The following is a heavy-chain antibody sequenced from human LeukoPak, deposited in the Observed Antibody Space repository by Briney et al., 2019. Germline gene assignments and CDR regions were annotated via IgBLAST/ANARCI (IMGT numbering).Heavy chain of an antibody. J-gene: IGHJ5*02. D-gene: IGHD3-3*01. CDR2: IYYSGST. CDR1: GGSISSYC. CDR3: ARDITA. Sequence: PSETLSLTCTVSGGSISSYCWSWIRQPPGKGLEWIGYIYYSGSTNYNPSLKSRVTISVDTSKNQFSLKLSSVTAADTAVYYCARDITAWGQGTLVTVSS. V-gene: IGHV4-59*01.